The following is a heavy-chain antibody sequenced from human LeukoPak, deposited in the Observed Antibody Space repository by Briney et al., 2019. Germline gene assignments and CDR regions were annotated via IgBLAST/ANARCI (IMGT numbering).Heavy chain of an antibody. J-gene: IGHJ4*02. CDR1: GGSISSSSYY. CDR3: ARYPAYYFDSSGYYVYFFDY. CDR2: IYYSGST. D-gene: IGHD3-22*01. V-gene: IGHV4-39*07. Sequence: SETLSLTCTVSGGSISSSSYYWGWIRQPPGKGLEWIGSIYYSGSTYYNPSLKRRVTISVDTSKNQFSLKLSSVTAADTAVYFCARYPAYYFDSSGYYVYFFDYWGQGTLVTVSS.